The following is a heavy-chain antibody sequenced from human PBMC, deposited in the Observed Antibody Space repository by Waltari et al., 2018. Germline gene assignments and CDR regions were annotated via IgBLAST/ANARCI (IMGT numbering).Heavy chain of an antibody. J-gene: IGHJ4*02. CDR3: ARHLRGYSYGIFDS. Sequence: QLQLQESGPGLVKPSETLSLPWSGSDGSISSTPSYWGWIRRPPGKGLEWIGSVYNRGSTYFDPSLKSRVTILVDTSRNQLSLKVKSVTAADTAVYYCARHLRGYSYGIFDSWGQGILVTVSS. V-gene: IGHV4-39*01. CDR1: DGSISSTPSY. CDR2: VYNRGST. D-gene: IGHD5-18*01.